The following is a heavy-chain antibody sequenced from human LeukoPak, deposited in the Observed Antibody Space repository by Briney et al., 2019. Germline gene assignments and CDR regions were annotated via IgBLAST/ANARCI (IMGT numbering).Heavy chain of an antibody. D-gene: IGHD6-13*01. CDR1: GGSFSGYY. Sequence: PSETLSLTCAVYGGSFSGYYWSWIRQPPGKGLEWIGEINHSGSTNYNPSLKSRVTISVDTSKNQFSLKLSSVTAADTAVYYCASETAAGTSDWGQGTLVTVSS. CDR3: ASETAAGTSD. CDR2: INHSGST. V-gene: IGHV4-34*01. J-gene: IGHJ4*02.